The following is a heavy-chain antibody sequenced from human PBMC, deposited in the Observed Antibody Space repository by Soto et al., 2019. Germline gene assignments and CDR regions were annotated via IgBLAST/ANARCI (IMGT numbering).Heavy chain of an antibody. J-gene: IGHJ5*02. CDR1: GYTFTGYY. CDR3: ARSPTISGEIIDP. V-gene: IGHV1-2*04. Sequence: ASVKVSCKASGYTFTGYYMHWVRQAPGQGLEWMGWINPNSGGTNYAQKFQGWVTMTRDTSISTAYMELSRLRSDDTAVYYCARSPTISGEIIDPWGQGTLVTVSS. CDR2: INPNSGGT. D-gene: IGHD3-3*01.